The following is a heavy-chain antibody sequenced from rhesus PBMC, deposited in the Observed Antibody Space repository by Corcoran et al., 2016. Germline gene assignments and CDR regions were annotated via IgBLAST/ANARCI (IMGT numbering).Heavy chain of an antibody. CDR1: GGSISSNNW. CDR2: FYGSCRNT. J-gene: IGHJ1*01. CDR3: VRHDSNRGYYHYFDF. D-gene: IGHD4-11*01. V-gene: IGHV4-93*02. Sequence: QVQLQESGPAVMKPSETLSLTCGVSGGSISSNNWWSWIRQSPGKEQEWIGGFYGSCRNTYSSPTLKSRFTISLATSNHLFSVRLRSLTAADTALSFCVRHDSNRGYYHYFDFWGQCALVTVSS.